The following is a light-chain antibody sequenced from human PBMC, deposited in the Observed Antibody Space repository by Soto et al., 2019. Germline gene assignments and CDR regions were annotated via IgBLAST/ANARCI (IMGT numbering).Light chain of an antibody. J-gene: IGKJ4*01. CDR1: QNIYKW. CDR2: EAA. CDR3: QQYERYPLT. V-gene: IGKV1-5*01. Sequence: DIQMTQSPSTLSASIGDRVTITCRASQNIYKWLAWYQQKPQKAPKLLIFEAAALEPGVSPRFRGSGSGTEFTLTISSLQPDDFATYYCQQYERYPLTFGGGTKVE.